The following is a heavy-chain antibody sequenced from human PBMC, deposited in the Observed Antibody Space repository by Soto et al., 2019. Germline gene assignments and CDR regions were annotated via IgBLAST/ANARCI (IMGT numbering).Heavy chain of an antibody. CDR1: GGTFRNPA. CDR3: ARDNDRPQLGGNYYYILDV. D-gene: IGHD1-1*01. Sequence: QVQLEQSGAEVKKPGSSVKVSCKASGGTFRNPAISWVRQAPGQGLEWMGGIMPIFRTPDYSQKFQGRVTITADESTSTAYMELSGLRSDDTAVYYCARDNDRPQLGGNYYYILDVWGQGTTVTVSS. J-gene: IGHJ6*02. V-gene: IGHV1-69*12. CDR2: IMPIFRTP.